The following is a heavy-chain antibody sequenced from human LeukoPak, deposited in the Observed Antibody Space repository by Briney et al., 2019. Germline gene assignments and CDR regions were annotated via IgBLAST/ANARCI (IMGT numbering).Heavy chain of an antibody. Sequence: GGSLRLSCAASGFTFSSYWMHWVRQAPGKGLVWVSRISSDGSSTTYGDSVKGRFTISRDNAKNTLYLQMNSLRVEDTAVYYCARWGSGSYEYYFDYWGQGTLVTVSS. CDR3: ARWGSGSYEYYFDY. J-gene: IGHJ4*02. CDR1: GFTFSSYW. V-gene: IGHV3-74*03. D-gene: IGHD3-10*01. CDR2: ISSDGSST.